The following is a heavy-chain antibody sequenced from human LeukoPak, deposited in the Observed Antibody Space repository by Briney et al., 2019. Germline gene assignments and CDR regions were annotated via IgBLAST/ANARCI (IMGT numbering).Heavy chain of an antibody. V-gene: IGHV3-9*01. CDR2: ISWNSGSI. Sequence: GRSLRLSCAASGLTFDDYAMHWVRQAPGKGLEWVSGISWNSGSIGYADSVKGRFTISRDNAKNSLYLQMNSLRAEDTAVYYCAKGTYNTGWYLDYWGQGTLVTVSS. D-gene: IGHD6-19*01. CDR3: AKGTYNTGWYLDY. CDR1: GLTFDDYA. J-gene: IGHJ4*02.